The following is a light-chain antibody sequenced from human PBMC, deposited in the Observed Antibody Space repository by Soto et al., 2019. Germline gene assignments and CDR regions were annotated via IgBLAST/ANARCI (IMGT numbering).Light chain of an antibody. J-gene: IGLJ1*01. CDR2: GNN. CDR1: SSNIGAGYD. Sequence: QSVLTQPPSVSGAPGQSVTISCTGSSSNIGAGYDVHWYQRLPGTAPKVLIYGNNNRPSGVPDRFSGSKSGTSASLAITGLQAEDDADYYCQSYDSSLSGSYVFGTGTKLTVL. CDR3: QSYDSSLSGSYV. V-gene: IGLV1-40*01.